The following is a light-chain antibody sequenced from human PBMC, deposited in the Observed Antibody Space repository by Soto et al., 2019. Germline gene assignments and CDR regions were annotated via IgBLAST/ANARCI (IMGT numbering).Light chain of an antibody. J-gene: IGKJ4*01. Sequence: EIVLTQSPATRSLSPGERATLSCRASQSVSSYLAWYQQKPGQAPRLLIYDASNRATGIPARFSGSGSGTDFTLTISSLEHEDFAVYDGQQRSNWTPTFGGGTKVDIK. CDR1: QSVSSY. CDR2: DAS. CDR3: QQRSNWTPT. V-gene: IGKV3-11*01.